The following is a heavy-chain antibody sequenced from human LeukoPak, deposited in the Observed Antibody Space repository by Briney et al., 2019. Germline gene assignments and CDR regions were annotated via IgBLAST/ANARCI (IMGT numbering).Heavy chain of an antibody. J-gene: IGHJ5*02. D-gene: IGHD6-13*01. CDR3: ARSNFYLRYSSSWYRNWFDP. CDR2: IYYSGST. CDR1: GGSISSSSYY. V-gene: IGHV4-39*01. Sequence: SETLSLTCTVSGGSISSSSYYWGWIRQPPGKGLEWIGSIYYSGSTYYNPSLKSRVTISVDTSKNQFSLKLSSVTAADTAVYYCARSNFYLRYSSSWYRNWFDPWGQGTLVTVSS.